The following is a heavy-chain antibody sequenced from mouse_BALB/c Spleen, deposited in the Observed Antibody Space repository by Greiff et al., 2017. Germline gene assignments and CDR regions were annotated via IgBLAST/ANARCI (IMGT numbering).Heavy chain of an antibody. CDR2: ISYSGST. D-gene: IGHD2-14*01. CDR3: ARNGYRYGWFAY. Sequence: EVQLQQSGPGLVKPSQSLSLTCTVTGYSITSDYAWNWIRQFPGNKLEWMGYISYSGSTSYNPSLKSRISITRDTSKNQFFLQLNSVTTEDTATYYCARNGYRYGWFAYWGQGTLVTVSA. CDR1: GYSITSDYA. V-gene: IGHV3-2*02. J-gene: IGHJ3*01.